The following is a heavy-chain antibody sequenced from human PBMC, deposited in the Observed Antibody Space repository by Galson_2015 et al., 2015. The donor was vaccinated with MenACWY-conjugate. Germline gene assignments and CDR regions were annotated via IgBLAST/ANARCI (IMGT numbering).Heavy chain of an antibody. J-gene: IGHJ3*01. V-gene: IGHV3-23*01. CDR2: ISGSGDST. D-gene: IGHD1-14*01. CDR3: AKGIRTGNRNAFDV. CDR1: GFTFSSFS. Sequence: SLRLSCAASGFTFSSFSMNWVRQAPAKGLEWVSVISGSGDSTYHADFVKGRFNISRDNSTNTVYLQMNSLRAEDTAVYYCAKGIRTGNRNAFDVWGQGTMVTVSS.